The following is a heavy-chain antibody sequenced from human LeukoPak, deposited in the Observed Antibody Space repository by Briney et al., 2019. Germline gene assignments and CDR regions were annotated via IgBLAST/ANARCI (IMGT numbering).Heavy chain of an antibody. J-gene: IGHJ3*02. CDR1: GGSISSYY. Sequence: PSETLSLTCTVSGGSISSYYWSWIRQPPGKGLEWIGYVYYSGSTNYNPSLKSRVTISVDTSKNQFSLKLSSVAAADTAVYYCARGQWELNHDAFDIWGRGTMVTVSS. D-gene: IGHD1-26*01. CDR3: ARGQWELNHDAFDI. CDR2: VYYSGST. V-gene: IGHV4-59*01.